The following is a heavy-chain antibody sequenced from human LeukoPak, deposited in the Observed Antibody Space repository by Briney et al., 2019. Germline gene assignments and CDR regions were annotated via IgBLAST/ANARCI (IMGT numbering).Heavy chain of an antibody. V-gene: IGHV4-4*09. J-gene: IGHJ4*02. CDR2: VYTNDAST. CDR1: GGSMSPYF. Sequence: SETLSLTCTVSGGSMSPYFWSWIRQPPGKGLEWIGYVYTNDASTKYNPSLKSRVTMSVDTSKNQISLKLSSVTAADTAIYYCARRQTYFDYWGQGTLVTVSS. CDR3: ARRQTYFDY.